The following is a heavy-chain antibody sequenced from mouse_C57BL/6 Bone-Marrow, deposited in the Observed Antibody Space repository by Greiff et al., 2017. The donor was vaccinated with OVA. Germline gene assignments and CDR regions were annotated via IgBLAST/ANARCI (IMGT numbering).Heavy chain of an antibody. Sequence: VHLVESGPGLVQPSQSLSITCTVSGFSLTSYGVHWVRQPPGKGLEWLGVIWSGGSTDYNAAFISRLSISKDNSKSQVFFKMNSLQADDTAIYYCALVTRYYAMDYWGQGTSVTVSS. D-gene: IGHD2-5*01. CDR3: ALVTRYYAMDY. V-gene: IGHV2-4*01. J-gene: IGHJ4*01. CDR1: GFSLTSYG. CDR2: IWSGGST.